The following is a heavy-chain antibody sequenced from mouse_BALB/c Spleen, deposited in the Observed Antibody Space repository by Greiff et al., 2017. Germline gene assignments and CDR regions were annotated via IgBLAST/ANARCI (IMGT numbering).Heavy chain of an antibody. Sequence: EVKLVESGGGLVKPGGSLKLSCAASGFTFSSYAMSWVRQTPEKRLEWVASISSGGSTYYPDSVKGRFTISRDNARNILYLQMSSLRSEDTAMYYCARGGDGNYPYYFDYWGQGTTLTVSS. D-gene: IGHD2-1*01. CDR3: ARGGDGNYPYYFDY. V-gene: IGHV5-6-5*01. J-gene: IGHJ2*01. CDR1: GFTFSSYA. CDR2: ISSGGST.